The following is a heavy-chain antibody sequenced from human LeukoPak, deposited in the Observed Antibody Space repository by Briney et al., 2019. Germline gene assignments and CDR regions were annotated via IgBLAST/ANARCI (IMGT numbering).Heavy chain of an antibody. CDR2: INHSGST. V-gene: IGHV4-34*01. Sequence: PSETLSLTCAVYGGSFSGYFWNWIRQPPGKGLEWIGEINHSGSTNYSPSLKSRVTISFDTSKNLFSLRLRSVTAADTAVYFCARGRVSSSTWYSTYYYYFYMDVWGKGTTVTVSS. D-gene: IGHD4-11*01. CDR3: ARGRVSSSTWYSTYYYYFYMDV. CDR1: GGSFSGYF. J-gene: IGHJ6*03.